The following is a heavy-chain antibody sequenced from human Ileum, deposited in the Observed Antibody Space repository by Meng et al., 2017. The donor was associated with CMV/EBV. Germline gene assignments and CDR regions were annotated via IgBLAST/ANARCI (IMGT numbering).Heavy chain of an antibody. J-gene: IGHJ4*02. CDR2: IYGRGDT. D-gene: IGHD4-17*01. V-gene: IGHV3-66*02. Sequence: LRLSCAASGITVSSSFMTWVRQAPGKGLEWVSVIYGRGDTYYADSVKGRFTTSRDHSKNTLYLQMDSLGAEDTALYYCATRLHGDFHYWGQGTLVTVSS. CDR3: ATRLHGDFHY. CDR1: GITVSSSF.